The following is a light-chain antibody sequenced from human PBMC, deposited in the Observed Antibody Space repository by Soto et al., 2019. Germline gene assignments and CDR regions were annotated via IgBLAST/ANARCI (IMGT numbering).Light chain of an antibody. CDR2: AAS. Sequence: DIQLTQSPSFLPASVGDRVTITCRASQGISNYLAWYQQKPGKAPGLLMYAASTLQRGVSSRFSGSGSGTEFTLIISNLQPEDFATYYCQQLNSYPLTFGGGTKVDIK. V-gene: IGKV1-9*01. J-gene: IGKJ4*01. CDR3: QQLNSYPLT. CDR1: QGISNY.